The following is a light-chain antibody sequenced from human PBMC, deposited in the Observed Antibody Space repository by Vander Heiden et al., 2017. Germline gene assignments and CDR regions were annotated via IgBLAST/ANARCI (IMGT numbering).Light chain of an antibody. CDR3: QHDGSFLT. CDR1: QSVNSNY. V-gene: IGKV3-20*01. J-gene: IGKJ4*01. CDR2: GAS. Sequence: EIVLTQSPGTLSLSPGERATLSCRASQSVNSNYLAWHQQKPGQAPRLRIYGASSRVNGIPDRFSGSGSGTDFTLTISRLEPEDFAVYYWQHDGSFLTFGGGTKVEIK.